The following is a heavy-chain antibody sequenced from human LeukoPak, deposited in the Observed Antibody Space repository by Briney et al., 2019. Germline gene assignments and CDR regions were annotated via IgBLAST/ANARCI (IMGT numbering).Heavy chain of an antibody. J-gene: IGHJ6*03. D-gene: IGHD6-19*01. V-gene: IGHV3-7*01. Sequence: GGSLRLSCAASGFTFSSYWISWVRQAPGKGLEWVANIKQDGSEKYYVDSVKGRFTISRDNAKNSLYLQMNSLRAEDTAVYYCARLKWLVGYYYYYYMDVWGKGTTVTVSS. CDR2: IKQDGSEK. CDR1: GFTFSSYW. CDR3: ARLKWLVGYYYYYYMDV.